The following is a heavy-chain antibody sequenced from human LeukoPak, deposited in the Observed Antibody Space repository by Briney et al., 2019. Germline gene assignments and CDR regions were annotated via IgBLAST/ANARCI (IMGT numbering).Heavy chain of an antibody. D-gene: IGHD6-13*01. CDR1: GGTFSSYA. V-gene: IGHV1-69*13. Sequence: GASVKVSCKASGGTFSSYAISWVRQAPGQGLEWMGGIIPIFGTANYAQKFQGRVTITADESTSTAYMELSSLRSEDTAVYYCAGPGKGSSWYGAFDIWGQGTMVTVSS. J-gene: IGHJ3*02. CDR2: IIPIFGTA. CDR3: AGPGKGSSWYGAFDI.